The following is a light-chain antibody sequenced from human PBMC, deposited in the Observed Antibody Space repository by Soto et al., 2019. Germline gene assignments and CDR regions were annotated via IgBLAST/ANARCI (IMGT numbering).Light chain of an antibody. CDR2: DVS. CDR3: SSYTSSSTLV. V-gene: IGLV2-14*01. Sequence: LTQPASVSGSPGQSITISCTGTSSDVGGYNYVSWYQQHPGKAPKLMIYDVSNRPSGVSNRFSGSKSGNTASLTISGLQAEDEADYYCSSYTSSSTLVFGGGTKLTVL. J-gene: IGLJ2*01. CDR1: SSDVGGYNY.